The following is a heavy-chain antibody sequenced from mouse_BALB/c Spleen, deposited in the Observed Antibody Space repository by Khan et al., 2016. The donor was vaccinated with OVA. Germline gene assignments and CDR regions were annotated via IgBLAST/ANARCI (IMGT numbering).Heavy chain of an antibody. CDR1: GYIFTNYV. Sequence: EVQLQESGPELGKPGASVKMSCKPSGYIFTNYVLHWVKQKPGQGLEWIGYINPYNDGTKYNENFKGKATLASDKSSITAYLELSSLTSEDSAVYYCARGNWQSYYFDYWDQGTTLTLSS. D-gene: IGHD4-1*01. V-gene: IGHV1S136*01. J-gene: IGHJ2*01. CDR2: INPYNDGT. CDR3: ARGNWQSYYFDY.